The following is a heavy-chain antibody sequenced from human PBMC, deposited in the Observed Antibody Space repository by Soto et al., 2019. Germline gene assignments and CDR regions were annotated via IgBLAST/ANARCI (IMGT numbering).Heavy chain of an antibody. J-gene: IGHJ4*02. D-gene: IGHD2-15*01. Sequence: QLQLQESGPGLVKPSETLSLTCTVSGGSISSSSYYWGWIRQPPGKGLEWIGSIYYSGSTYYNLLLYSPPTISVDTPQNQFSRKLSSVTAADTAVYFCARLPGYCCGHSCRIDYWGQGTLVTVSS. CDR1: GGSISSSSYY. CDR3: ARLPGYCCGHSCRIDY. V-gene: IGHV4-39*01. CDR2: IYYSGST.